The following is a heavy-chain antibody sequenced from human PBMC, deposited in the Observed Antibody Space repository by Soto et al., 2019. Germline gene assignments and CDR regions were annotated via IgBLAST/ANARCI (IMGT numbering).Heavy chain of an antibody. CDR1: GFSLSTSGVG. Sequence: QITLKESGPTLVKPTQTLTLTCTFSGFSLSTSGVGVGWIRQPPGKALEWLALIYWNDDKHYSPSLKIKLTIAKETSKNKVVLTMTNMDTVDTATYYCAHRSFANDAFDVWGQGTMVTVSS. D-gene: IGHD3-3*01. CDR3: AHRSFANDAFDV. J-gene: IGHJ3*01. CDR2: IYWNDDK. V-gene: IGHV2-5*01.